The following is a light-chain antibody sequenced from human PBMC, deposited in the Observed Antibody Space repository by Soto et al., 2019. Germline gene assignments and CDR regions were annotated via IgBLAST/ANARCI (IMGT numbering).Light chain of an antibody. V-gene: IGLV2-14*03. CDR2: DVS. Sequence: QSVLPKPDAVSGSPGQSITVSCTGTRSDGGGYNYVSWYQQHPGKAPKLIIYDVSDRPSGVSNRFSGSKSGNTASLSISGLQAEDEADYYCSSYTSGSTSYVFGPGTKVTVL. J-gene: IGLJ1*01. CDR1: RSDGGGYNY. CDR3: SSYTSGSTSYV.